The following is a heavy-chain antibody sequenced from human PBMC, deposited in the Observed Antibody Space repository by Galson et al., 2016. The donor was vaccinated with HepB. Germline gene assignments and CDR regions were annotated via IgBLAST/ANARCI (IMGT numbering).Heavy chain of an antibody. Sequence: LRLSCAASGFSFSNSGMSWVRQAPGKGLEWVSSITSSNTYTYYADSVRGRFTISRDNAKNSLYLHMNSLRAEDTAMYYCAREIGYVRFGYHYGMDVWGQGTTVTVSS. J-gene: IGHJ6*02. D-gene: IGHD3-10*01. CDR2: ITSSNTYT. V-gene: IGHV3-21*06. CDR3: AREIGYVRFGYHYGMDV. CDR1: GFSFSNSG.